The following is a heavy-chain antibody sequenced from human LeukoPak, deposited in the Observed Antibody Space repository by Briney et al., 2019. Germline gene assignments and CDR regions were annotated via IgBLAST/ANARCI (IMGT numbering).Heavy chain of an antibody. CDR3: ARVPGSGWYFDY. CDR2: ISSNGGST. D-gene: IGHD6-19*01. CDR1: GFTFSSYA. V-gene: IGHV3-64*01. J-gene: IGHJ4*02. Sequence: GGSLRLSCAASGFTFSSYAMHWVRQAPGKGLEYVSAISSNGGSTYYANSAKGRFTISRDNSKNTLYLQMGSLRAEDMAVYYCARVPGSGWYFDYWGQGTLVTVSS.